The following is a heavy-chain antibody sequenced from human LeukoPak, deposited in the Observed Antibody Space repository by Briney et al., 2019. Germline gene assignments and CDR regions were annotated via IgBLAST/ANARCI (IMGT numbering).Heavy chain of an antibody. J-gene: IGHJ4*02. Sequence: GGSLRLSCAASGFTFSSYAMNWVRQAPGKGLEWASGISGSGGSTYSADSVKGRFTISRDNSKKTVYLQMNSLRAEDTAVYYCAKDRGLVGATPSNFDYWGQGTLVTVSS. CDR1: GFTFSSYA. D-gene: IGHD1-26*01. CDR2: ISGSGGST. CDR3: AKDRGLVGATPSNFDY. V-gene: IGHV3-23*01.